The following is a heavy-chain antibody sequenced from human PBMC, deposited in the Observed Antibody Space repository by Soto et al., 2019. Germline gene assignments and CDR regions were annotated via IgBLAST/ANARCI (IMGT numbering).Heavy chain of an antibody. V-gene: IGHV4-59*01. J-gene: IGHJ5*02. D-gene: IGHD2-15*01. Sequence: PSETLSLTCTVSGGPISNYYWSWVRQPPGKGPEWIGYIYYSGSTNYNPSLKSRVTISLDTSKNQFSLKLSSVTAADTAVYYCARDGGEFFSGDNCWENLFDPCGQGTLVTVSS. CDR3: ARDGGEFFSGDNCWENLFDP. CDR1: GGPISNYY. CDR2: IYYSGST.